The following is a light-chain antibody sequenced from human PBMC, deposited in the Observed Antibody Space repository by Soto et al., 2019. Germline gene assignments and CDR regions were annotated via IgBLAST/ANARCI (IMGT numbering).Light chain of an antibody. CDR3: AAWDDSPRAVV. V-gene: IGLV1-44*01. CDR2: RNH. CDR1: GSNIGTYA. Sequence: QSVLTQSPSASATPGQRVTISCSGSGSNIGTYAVNWYQQLPGTAPTLLIFRNHQRPSGVPDRFSGSKSGTSASLAISGPQSGEGADYSCAAWDDSPRAVVSGGGTKVPVL. J-gene: IGLJ2*01.